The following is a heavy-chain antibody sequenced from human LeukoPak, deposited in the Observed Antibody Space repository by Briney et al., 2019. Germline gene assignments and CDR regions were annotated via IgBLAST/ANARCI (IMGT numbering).Heavy chain of an antibody. CDR3: ATYMTTDQYLDF. V-gene: IGHV4-30-4*08. Sequence: SQTLSLTCTVSGGSISSGDYYWSWIRQPPGKGLEWIGFIYYSGTTYYNPSLKSRLTISVDMSKNQFSLKLSSVTAADTAVYYCATYMTTDQYLDFWGQGTLVTVSS. J-gene: IGHJ4*02. D-gene: IGHD4-11*01. CDR2: IYYSGTT. CDR1: GGSISSGDYY.